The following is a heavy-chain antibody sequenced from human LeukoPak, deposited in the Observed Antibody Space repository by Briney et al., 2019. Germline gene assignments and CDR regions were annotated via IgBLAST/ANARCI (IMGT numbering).Heavy chain of an antibody. CDR2: IYTSGST. V-gene: IGHV4-4*07. D-gene: IGHD2-15*01. CDR1: GGSISSYY. Sequence: SETLSLTCTVSGGSISSYYWSWIRQPAGKGLEWIGRIYTSGSTNYNPSLKSRVTMSVDTSKNQFSLKLSSVTAADTAVYYCARDRCSGGSCQGYYYYYMDVWGKGTTVTISS. J-gene: IGHJ6*03. CDR3: ARDRCSGGSCQGYYYYYMDV.